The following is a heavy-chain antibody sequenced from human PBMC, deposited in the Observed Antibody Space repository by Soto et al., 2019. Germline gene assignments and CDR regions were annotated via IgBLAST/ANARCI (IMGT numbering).Heavy chain of an antibody. CDR2: ISSNGGST. CDR1: GFTFSSYA. D-gene: IGHD6-6*01. CDR3: VKGPYISSTHYFDY. Sequence: GGSLRLSCSAYGFTFSSYAMHWVRQAPGKGLEYVSAISSNGGSTYYADSVKGRFTISRDNSKNTLYLQMSSLTPEDTAVYYCVKGPYISSTHYFDYWGQGTLVTVSS. J-gene: IGHJ4*02. V-gene: IGHV3-64D*06.